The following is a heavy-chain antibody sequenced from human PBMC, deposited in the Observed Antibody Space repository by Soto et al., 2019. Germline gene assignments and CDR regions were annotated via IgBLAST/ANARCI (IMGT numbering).Heavy chain of an antibody. V-gene: IGHV3-33*01. CDR3: ARDPRTHYYYYGMDV. CDR2: IWYDGSNK. CDR1: GFTFSSYG. Sequence: PGGSLRLSCAASGFTFSSYGMHWVRQAPGKGLEWVAVIWYDGSNKYYADSVKGRFTISRDNSKNTLYLQMNSLRAEDTAVYYCARDPRTHYYYYGMDVWGQGTTVTVSS. J-gene: IGHJ6*02.